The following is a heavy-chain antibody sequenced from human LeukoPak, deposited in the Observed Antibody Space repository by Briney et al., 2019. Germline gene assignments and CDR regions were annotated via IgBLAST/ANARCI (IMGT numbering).Heavy chain of an antibody. J-gene: IGHJ4*02. V-gene: IGHV3-43D*03. D-gene: IGHD6-19*01. Sequence: GGSLRLSCAASGFTFDDYAMHWVRQAPGKGLEWVSLISWDGGSTYYADSVKGRFTISRDNAKNSLYLQMNSLRAEDTAVYYCARDLGAVAGRGGFDYWGQGTLVTVSS. CDR2: ISWDGGST. CDR1: GFTFDDYA. CDR3: ARDLGAVAGRGGFDY.